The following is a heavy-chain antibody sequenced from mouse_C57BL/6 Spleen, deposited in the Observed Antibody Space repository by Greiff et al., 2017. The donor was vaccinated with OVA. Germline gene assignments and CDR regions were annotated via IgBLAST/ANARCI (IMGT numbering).Heavy chain of an antibody. V-gene: IGHV1-42*01. D-gene: IGHD3-2*02. J-gene: IGHJ2*01. CDR3: ARWGMDSSGYREFDY. Sequence: VQLQQSGPELVKPGASVKISCKASGYSFTGYYMNWVKQSPEKSLEWIGEINPRTGGTTYNQKFKAKATLTVDKSSSTAYMQLKSLTSENSAVYYCARWGMDSSGYREFDYWGQGTTLTVSS. CDR2: INPRTGGT. CDR1: GYSFTGYY.